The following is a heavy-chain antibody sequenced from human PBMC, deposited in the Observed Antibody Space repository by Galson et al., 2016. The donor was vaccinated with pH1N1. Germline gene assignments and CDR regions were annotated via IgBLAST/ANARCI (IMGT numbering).Heavy chain of an antibody. D-gene: IGHD1-26*01. Sequence: ETLSLTCGVSGYSLSSNYYGAWIRQPPGKGLEWIGSIWHSGNTYYNPSLQSRVTIPLDTSKNYFSLNLNSVTAADTAVYYCARLRWEFLRGPDIDIFYFDYWGQGTLVTVSS. J-gene: IGHJ4*02. CDR3: ARLRWEFLRGPDIDIFYFDY. CDR2: IWHSGNT. V-gene: IGHV4-38-2*01. CDR1: GYSLSSNYY.